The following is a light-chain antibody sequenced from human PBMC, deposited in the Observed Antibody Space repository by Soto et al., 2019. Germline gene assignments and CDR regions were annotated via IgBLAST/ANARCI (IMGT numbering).Light chain of an antibody. Sequence: DIQMTQSPSTLSASVGDRVTITCRASQSISSWLTWYQQKAGQAPKLLIYKASIVESGVTSSVSGSGSGTAFTLTIISLQPDDAATYYCQQYSYFATFGQGTRVEVK. V-gene: IGKV1-5*03. CDR3: QQYSYFAT. CDR2: KAS. CDR1: QSISSW. J-gene: IGKJ1*01.